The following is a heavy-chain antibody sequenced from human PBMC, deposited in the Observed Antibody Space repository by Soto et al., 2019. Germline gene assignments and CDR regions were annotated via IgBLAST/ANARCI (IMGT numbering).Heavy chain of an antibody. CDR3: ARTPQPDYYDSSGYFFDY. J-gene: IGHJ4*02. CDR2: IDWDDDK. V-gene: IGHV2-70*11. CDR1: GFSLSTSGMC. Sequence: SGPTAGEPTQTLTLTCTFSGFSLSTSGMCVSWIRQPPGKALEWLARIDWDDDKYYSTSLKTRLTISKDTSKNQVVLTMTNMDPVDTATYYCARTPQPDYYDSSGYFFDYWGQGTLVTVSS. D-gene: IGHD3-22*01.